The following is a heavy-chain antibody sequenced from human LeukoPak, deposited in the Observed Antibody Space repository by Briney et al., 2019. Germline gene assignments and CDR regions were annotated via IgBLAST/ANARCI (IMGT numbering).Heavy chain of an antibody. D-gene: IGHD1-1*01. V-gene: IGHV4-34*01. CDR1: GGSFSGYY. J-gene: IGHJ2*01. CDR2: INHSGST. CDR3: ARLRGTHWYFDL. Sequence: SETLSLTCAVYGGSFSGYYWSWIRQPPGKGLEWIGEINHSGSTNYNPSLKSRVTISVDTSKNQFSLKLSSVTAADTAVYYCARLRGTHWYFDLWGRGTLVTVSS.